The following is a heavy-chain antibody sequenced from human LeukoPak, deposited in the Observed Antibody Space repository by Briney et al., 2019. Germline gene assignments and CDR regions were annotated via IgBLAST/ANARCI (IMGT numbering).Heavy chain of an antibody. D-gene: IGHD2-21*02. CDR1: GFTFSTYA. V-gene: IGHV3-23*01. Sequence: TGGSLRLSCAASGFTFSTYAMSWVRQAPGKGLEWVSHFGGSGGTIYYADSVRGRFTISRDNSKNTLYLQVNSLRAEDTAVYYCAKSDCGGDCHLLDYWGQGTLVTVSS. CDR2: FGGSGGTI. CDR3: AKSDCGGDCHLLDY. J-gene: IGHJ4*02.